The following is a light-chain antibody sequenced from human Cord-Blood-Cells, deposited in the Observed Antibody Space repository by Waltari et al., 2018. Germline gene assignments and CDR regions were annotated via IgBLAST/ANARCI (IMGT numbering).Light chain of an antibody. CDR2: EGS. J-gene: IGLJ1*01. CDR3: CSYAGSSTYV. Sequence: ALTPPPSLSGCPGQPITITCTGTSSDAAGDNLASWYQQHPGKAPKLMIYEGSKRPSGVSNRFSGSKSGNTASLTISGLQAEDEADYYCCSYAGSSTYVFGTGTKVTVL. CDR1: SSDAAGDNL. V-gene: IGLV2-23*01.